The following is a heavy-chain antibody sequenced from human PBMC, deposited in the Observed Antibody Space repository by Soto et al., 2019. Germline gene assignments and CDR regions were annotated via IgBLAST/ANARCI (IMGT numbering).Heavy chain of an antibody. CDR3: ARGDSTDCSNGVCSFFYNHDMDV. V-gene: IGHV5-51*01. J-gene: IGHJ6*02. Sequence: PGESLKISCKGSGYTFTDYWIGWVRQLPGKGLEWMGIIYPGDSDTRYSPSFQGHVTITVDKSTSTAYLQRNTLKASDTAIYYCARGDSTDCSNGVCSFFYNHDMDVWGQGTTVTVSS. D-gene: IGHD2-8*01. CDR2: IYPGDSDT. CDR1: GYTFTDYW.